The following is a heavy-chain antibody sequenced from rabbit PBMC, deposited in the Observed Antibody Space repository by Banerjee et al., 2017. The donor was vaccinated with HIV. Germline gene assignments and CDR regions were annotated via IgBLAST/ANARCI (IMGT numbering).Heavy chain of an antibody. D-gene: IGHD4-1*01. V-gene: IGHV1S45*01. J-gene: IGHJ4*01. CDR2: IYTGSSGTT. Sequence: QEQLVESGGGLVQPEGSLTLTCTASGFSFSSSYYMCWVRQAPGKGLEWIACIYTGSSGTTYYASWAKGRFTISKTSSTTVTLQMTSLTAADMATYFCARDLAGVIGWNFNLWGQGTLVTVS. CDR1: GFSFSSSYY. CDR3: ARDLAGVIGWNFNL.